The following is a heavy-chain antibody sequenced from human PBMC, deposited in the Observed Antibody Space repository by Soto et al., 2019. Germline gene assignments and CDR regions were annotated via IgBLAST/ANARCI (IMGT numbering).Heavy chain of an antibody. Sequence: SETLSLTCAVYGGSFSSGGYYWSWIRQHPGKGLEWIGYIYYSGSTYYNPSLKSRVTISVDTSKNQFSLKLSSVTAADTAVYYCARSRLYYDFWSGYYPGSGSIDYWGQGTLVTVSS. D-gene: IGHD3-3*01. V-gene: IGHV4-31*11. CDR2: IYYSGST. J-gene: IGHJ4*02. CDR1: GGSFSSGGYY. CDR3: ARSRLYYDFWSGYYPGSGSIDY.